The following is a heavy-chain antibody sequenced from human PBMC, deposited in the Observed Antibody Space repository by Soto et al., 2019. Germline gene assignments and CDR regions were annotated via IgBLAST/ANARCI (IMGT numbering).Heavy chain of an antibody. CDR2: IQQDGSEK. CDR1: GFTFSRFW. Sequence: GGSLRLSCTVSGFTFSRFWMGWVHQAPGRGLEWVANIQQDGSEKYYVDSVKGRFTMSKDNVKNALYLQMNSLGAEDTAVYHCARVRYGGNSYYFDYWGQGALVTVSS. V-gene: IGHV3-7*03. CDR3: ARVRYGGNSYYFDY. D-gene: IGHD4-17*01. J-gene: IGHJ4*02.